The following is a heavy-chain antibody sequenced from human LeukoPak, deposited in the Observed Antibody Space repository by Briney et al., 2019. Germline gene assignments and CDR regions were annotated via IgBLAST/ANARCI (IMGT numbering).Heavy chain of an antibody. J-gene: IGHJ2*01. V-gene: IGHV3-53*01. CDR1: GFIVYSNY. CDR2: IYNGGST. D-gene: IGHD2-21*02. CDR3: ARDSSAVVTGDWYFAL. Sequence: GGSLRLSCAASGFIVYSNYMTWVRQAPGKGLDWVSIIYNGGSTYHAESVKGRFTISRDNSTNTLYLQMNSLSVEDTAVYYCARDSSAVVTGDWYFALWGRGTLVTVSS.